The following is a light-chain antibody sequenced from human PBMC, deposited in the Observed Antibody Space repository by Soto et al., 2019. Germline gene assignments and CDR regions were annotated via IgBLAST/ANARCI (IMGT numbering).Light chain of an antibody. CDR2: DSS. J-gene: IGKJ2*01. CDR3: HQLSDGPAFT. CDR1: QSVSSH. V-gene: IGKV3-11*01. Sequence: DIVLTQSPATLSLSPGDRATLSCRASQSVSSHLAWYQQKPGQAARLLIYDSSYRISGIPARISGSGSGTDVALSISSLEPEDFAVYYCHQLSDGPAFTFGHGTKLEIK.